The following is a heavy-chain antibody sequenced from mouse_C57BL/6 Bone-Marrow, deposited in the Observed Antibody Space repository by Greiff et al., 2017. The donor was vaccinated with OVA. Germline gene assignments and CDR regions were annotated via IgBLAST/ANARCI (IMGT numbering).Heavy chain of an antibody. Sequence: QVQLQQSGAELARPGASVKLSCKASGYTFTSYGISWVKQRTGQGLEWIGEIYPRSGNTYYNEKFKGKATLTADKSYSTAYMELRSLTSEDTAVYFCARGDSSEAFDYWGPGTTHTVSS. V-gene: IGHV1-81*01. CDR1: GYTFTSYG. CDR2: IYPRSGNT. J-gene: IGHJ2*01. D-gene: IGHD3-2*02. CDR3: ARGDSSEAFDY.